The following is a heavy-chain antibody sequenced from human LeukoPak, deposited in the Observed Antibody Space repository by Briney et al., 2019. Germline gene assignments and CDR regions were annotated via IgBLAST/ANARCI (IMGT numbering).Heavy chain of an antibody. J-gene: IGHJ4*02. CDR1: GFTFSSYA. CDR2: ISYDGSNK. V-gene: IGHV3-30-3*01. D-gene: IGHD4-17*01. Sequence: PGRSLRLSCAASGFTFSSYAMHWVRQAPGKGLEWVAVISYDGSNKYYADSVKGRFTISRDNSKNTLYLQMNGLRAEDTAVYYCARDGDYGDYAIHYWGQGTLATVSS. CDR3: ARDGDYGDYAIHY.